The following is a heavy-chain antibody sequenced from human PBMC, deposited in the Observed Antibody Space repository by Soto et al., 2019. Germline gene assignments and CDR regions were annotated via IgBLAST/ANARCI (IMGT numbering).Heavy chain of an antibody. V-gene: IGHV1-58*01. CDR2: IVVGSGST. CDR1: GLTFSSSA. J-gene: IGHJ4*02. CDR3: AAPPYRDAYNYGY. Sequence: QMQLVQSGPEVRKPGTSVKVSCKASGLTFSSSAVQWVRQARGQRLEWIGWIVVGSGSTKYAQTFQERVTITRDMSTSTAYMELSSLRSEDTAVYYCAAPPYRDAYNYGYWGQGTLVTVSS. D-gene: IGHD5-12*01.